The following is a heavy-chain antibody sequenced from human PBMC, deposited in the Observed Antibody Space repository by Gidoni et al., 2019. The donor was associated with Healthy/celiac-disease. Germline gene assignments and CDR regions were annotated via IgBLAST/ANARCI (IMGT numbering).Heavy chain of an antibody. Sequence: EVQLLESGGGLVQPGGSLSLSCAASGFTFSSYAMSWVRQAPGKGLEWVSAIGGSGGSTYYADSVEGRFTISRDNSKNRLYLQMNSLRAEDTAVYYSAKISNRWLLPLDFDYWGQGTLVTVSS. V-gene: IGHV3-23*01. D-gene: IGHD3-22*01. CDR2: IGGSGGST. CDR1: GFTFSSYA. CDR3: AKISNRWLLPLDFDY. J-gene: IGHJ4*02.